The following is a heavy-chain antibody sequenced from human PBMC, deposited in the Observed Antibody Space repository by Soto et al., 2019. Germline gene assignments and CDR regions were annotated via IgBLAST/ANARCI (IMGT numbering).Heavy chain of an antibody. J-gene: IGHJ4*02. CDR2: ISGSGKDK. V-gene: IGHV3-23*01. Sequence: EVQLLESGGDLVQPGVSLRLFCVASVFPYSGYPVAWVRQAREEGLECISGISGSGKDKHYAESVKGRFTISRDNSKNTVYLQMDSLKAEDTALYYCAKEVTSCCYPGFDSWGQGTLVNVSS. D-gene: IGHD2-21*01. CDR3: AKEVTSCCYPGFDS. CDR1: VFPYSGYP.